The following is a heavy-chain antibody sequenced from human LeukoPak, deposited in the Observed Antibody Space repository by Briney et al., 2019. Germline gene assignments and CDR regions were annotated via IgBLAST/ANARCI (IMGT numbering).Heavy chain of an antibody. Sequence: PSETLSLTCAVYGGSFSGYYWSWIRQPPGKGLEWIGSIYYSGSTYYNPSLKSRVTISVDTSKNQFSLKLSSVTAADTAVYYCARHVGHCSSTSCYYSSSWYPFDYWGQGTLVTVSS. CDR3: ARHVGHCSSTSCYYSSSWYPFDY. CDR2: IYYSGST. J-gene: IGHJ4*02. V-gene: IGHV4-34*01. CDR1: GGSFSGYY. D-gene: IGHD2-2*01.